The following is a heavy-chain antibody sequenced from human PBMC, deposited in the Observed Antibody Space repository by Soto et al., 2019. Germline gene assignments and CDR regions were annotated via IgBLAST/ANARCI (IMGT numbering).Heavy chain of an antibody. CDR3: AKDMGHYYDSSGYGY. J-gene: IGHJ4*02. D-gene: IGHD3-22*01. V-gene: IGHV3-9*01. CDR1: GFTFDDYA. CDR2: ISWNSGSI. Sequence: EVPLVESGGGLVQPGRSLRLSCAASGFTFDDYAMHWVRQAPGKGLEWVSGISWNSGSIGYADSVKGRFTISRDNAKNSLYLQMNSLRAEDTALYYCAKDMGHYYDSSGYGYWGQGTLVTVSS.